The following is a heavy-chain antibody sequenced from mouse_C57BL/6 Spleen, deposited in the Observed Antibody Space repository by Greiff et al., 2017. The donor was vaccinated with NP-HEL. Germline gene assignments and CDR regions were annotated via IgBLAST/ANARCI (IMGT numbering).Heavy chain of an antibody. D-gene: IGHD1-1*01. Sequence: QVQLQQPGAELVMPGASVKLSCKASGYTFTSYWMHWVKQRPGQGLEWIGEIDPSDSYTNYNQKFKGKSTLTVDKSSSTAYMQLSSLTSEDSAVDYCASKTTVVAGFDYWGQGTTRTVSS. J-gene: IGHJ2*01. CDR3: ASKTTVVAGFDY. CDR2: IDPSDSYT. V-gene: IGHV1-69*01. CDR1: GYTFTSYW.